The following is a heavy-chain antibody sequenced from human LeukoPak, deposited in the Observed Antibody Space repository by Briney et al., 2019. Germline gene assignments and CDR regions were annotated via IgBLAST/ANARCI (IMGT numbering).Heavy chain of an antibody. D-gene: IGHD3-3*01. J-gene: IGHJ6*03. Sequence: GGSLRLSCAASGFTFSSYSMNWVRQAPRKGLEWVSPITHSSSYIYYADSVKGRFTISRDNSKNTLYLQMNKLRAEGTAVYDCARGQRAHVEWSSYMDVWGKGTTVTVSS. V-gene: IGHV3-21*01. CDR2: ITHSSSYI. CDR1: GFTFSSYS. CDR3: ARGQRAHVEWSSYMDV.